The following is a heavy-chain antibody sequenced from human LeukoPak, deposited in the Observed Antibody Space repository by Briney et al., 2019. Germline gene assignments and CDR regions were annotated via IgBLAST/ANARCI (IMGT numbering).Heavy chain of an antibody. J-gene: IGHJ4*02. CDR3: ARAPDYYDSSGSAYFDY. D-gene: IGHD3-22*01. CDR2: IKQDGSEK. Sequence: GGSLRLFCAASRFTFSSYWMSWVRQAPGKGLEWVANIKQDGSEKYYVDSVKGRFTISRDNAKNSLYLQMNSLRAEDTAVYYCARAPDYYDSSGSAYFDYWGQGTLVTVSS. V-gene: IGHV3-7*01. CDR1: RFTFSSYW.